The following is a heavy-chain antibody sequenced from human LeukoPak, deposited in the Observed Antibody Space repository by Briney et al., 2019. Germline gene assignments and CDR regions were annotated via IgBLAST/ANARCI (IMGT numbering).Heavy chain of an antibody. CDR1: GFTFTTYA. CDR2: ISGSGDST. J-gene: IGHJ3*02. D-gene: IGHD3-16*01. Sequence: GGSLRLSCTVSGFTFTTYAMSWVRQAPGKGLEWVSGISGSGDSTYYADSVKGRFTISRDNSKNTLYLQMNSLRAEDTAVYYCANDVGSSMGANDAFDMWGQGTMVTVSS. V-gene: IGHV3-23*01. CDR3: ANDVGSSMGANDAFDM.